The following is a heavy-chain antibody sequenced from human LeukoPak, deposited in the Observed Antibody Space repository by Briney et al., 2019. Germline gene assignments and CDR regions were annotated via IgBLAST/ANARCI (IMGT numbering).Heavy chain of an antibody. CDR2: ISGDESSI. CDR3: ARSSNGVYIQ. D-gene: IGHD2-8*01. Sequence: PGGSLTLSCAPSGVTFSSYWMHGVRAATGKGLVGVARISGDESSIFSADSVKGRFTISRDKAKNSLYVQMNSLRGDGSAVYYCARSSNGVYIQWGQGTLVTVSS. CDR1: GVTFSSYW. V-gene: IGHV3-74*01. J-gene: IGHJ4*02.